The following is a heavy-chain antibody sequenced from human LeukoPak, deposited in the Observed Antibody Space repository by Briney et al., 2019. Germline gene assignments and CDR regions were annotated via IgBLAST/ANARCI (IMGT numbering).Heavy chain of an antibody. CDR1: GGSISSGSYY. J-gene: IGHJ2*01. CDR3: ARDSDSYWYFDL. V-gene: IGHV4-61*02. D-gene: IGHD3-22*01. Sequence: SQTLSLTCTVSGGSISSGSYYWSWLRQTAGKGLEWIGRIYTSGSTNYNPSLKSRVTISVDTSKNQFSLKLSSVTAADTAVYYCARDSDSYWYFDLWGRGTLVTVSS. CDR2: IYTSGST.